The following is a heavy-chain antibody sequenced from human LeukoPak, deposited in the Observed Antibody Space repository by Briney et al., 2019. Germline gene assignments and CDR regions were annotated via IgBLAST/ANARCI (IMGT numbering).Heavy chain of an antibody. Sequence: KASETLSLTCTVSGGSISSGSYYWSWIRQPAGKGLEFIGRIYTTGSTDYNPSLKSPVTISVDTSKNQFSLKLSSVTAAETAVYYCATSYYDSSDYRDYWGQGTLVTVSS. CDR1: GGSISSGSYY. CDR3: ATSYYDSSDYRDY. J-gene: IGHJ4*02. CDR2: IYTTGST. V-gene: IGHV4-61*02. D-gene: IGHD3-22*01.